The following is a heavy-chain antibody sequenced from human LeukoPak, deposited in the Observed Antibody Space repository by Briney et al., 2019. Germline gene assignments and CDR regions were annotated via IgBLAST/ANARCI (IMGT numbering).Heavy chain of an antibody. J-gene: IGHJ4*02. D-gene: IGHD3-22*01. V-gene: IGHV4-39*07. CDR3: ARTYYYDSSGYYYFDY. CDR1: GGSISSSSYY. CDR2: IYYSGST. Sequence: SETLSLTCTVSGGSISSSSYYWGWIRQPPGKGLEWIGSIYYSGSTYYNPSLKSRVTISVDTSKNQFSLKLSSVTAADTAVYYCARTYYYDSSGYYYFDYWGQGTLVTVSS.